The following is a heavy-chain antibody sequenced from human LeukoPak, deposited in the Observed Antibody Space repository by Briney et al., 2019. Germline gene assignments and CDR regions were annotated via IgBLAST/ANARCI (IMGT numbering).Heavy chain of an antibody. CDR3: ASDSGVIDY. J-gene: IGHJ4*02. D-gene: IGHD3-3*01. CDR2: IYSGGST. CDR1: GFTFSNYA. V-gene: IGHV3-53*01. Sequence: GGSLRLSCVASGFTFSNYAMTWVRQAPGKGLEWVSVIYSGGSTYYADSVKGRFTISRDNSKNTLYLQMNSLRAEDTAVYYCASDSGVIDYWGQGTLVTVSS.